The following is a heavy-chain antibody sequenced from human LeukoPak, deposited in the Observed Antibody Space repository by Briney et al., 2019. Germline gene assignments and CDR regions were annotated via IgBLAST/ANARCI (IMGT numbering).Heavy chain of an antibody. CDR2: ISSRTTLM. V-gene: IGHV3-48*02. CDR1: GFSFSNYS. J-gene: IGHJ4*02. D-gene: IGHD5-12*01. CDR3: ARDRAGYAAFDY. Sequence: GGSLRLSCVASGFSFSNYSMNWVRQAPGKGLEWISYISSRTTLMSYSDSVKGRFTISRDDAKNSLYLQMNSLRDEDTAVYYCARDRAGYAAFDYWGQGILVTVSP.